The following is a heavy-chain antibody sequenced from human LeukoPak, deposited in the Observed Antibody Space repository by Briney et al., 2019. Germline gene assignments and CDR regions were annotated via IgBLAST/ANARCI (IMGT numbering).Heavy chain of an antibody. V-gene: IGHV3-7*03. CDR1: GFNFNNYW. J-gene: IGHJ4*02. CDR3: TRDNPFGGH. Sequence: GGSLRLSCAASGFNFNNYWMSWLRQAPGKGLEWVANIKQDGGEKYYVDFVKGRFTISRDNAKNSLHLQMNSLRAEDTAVYYCTRDNPFGGHWGQGTLVTVSS. CDR2: IKQDGGEK. D-gene: IGHD2-15*01.